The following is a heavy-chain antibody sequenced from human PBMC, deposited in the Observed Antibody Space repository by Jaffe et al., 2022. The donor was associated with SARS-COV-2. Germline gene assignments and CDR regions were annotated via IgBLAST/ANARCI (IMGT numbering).Heavy chain of an antibody. CDR3: AGDNIASGVGSADY. CDR1: GGSISSSDYN. CDR2: ISYSGNT. D-gene: IGHD2-21*01. J-gene: IGHJ4*02. Sequence: QVQLQESGPGLVKPSQTLALTCTVSGGSISSSDYNWNWIRHHPGKGLEWIGFISYSGNTKYSPSLQSRVSMSVDTSKNQFSLKLTSVTAADTAVYYCAGDNIASGVGSADYWGQGTLVTVSS. V-gene: IGHV4-31*03.